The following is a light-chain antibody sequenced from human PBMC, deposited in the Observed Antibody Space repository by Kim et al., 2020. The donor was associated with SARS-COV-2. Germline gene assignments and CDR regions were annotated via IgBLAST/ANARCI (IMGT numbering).Light chain of an antibody. CDR1: QDISNF. V-gene: IGKV1-27*01. J-gene: IGKJ1*01. CDR3: QKYNSAPGT. Sequence: DIQMTQSPSSLSASVGDTVTITCRASQDISNFLAWYQHIPGRVPKLLIYAANNLQSGVPSRFSGSGSGTDFSLTIRGLQPEDFATYYCQKYNSAPGTFGQGTKVDIK. CDR2: AAN.